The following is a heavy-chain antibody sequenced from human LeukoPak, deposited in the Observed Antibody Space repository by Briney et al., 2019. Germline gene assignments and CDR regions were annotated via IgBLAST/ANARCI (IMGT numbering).Heavy chain of an antibody. CDR3: AREKWELQRDPSHVRPHQTSDY. D-gene: IGHD1-26*01. J-gene: IGHJ4*02. CDR2: INSDGSST. Sequence: PGGSLRLSCAASGFTFSSSWMHWVRQAPGKGLVWVSRINSDGSSTNYADSVKGRFTISRDNAKNTLYLQMNSLRAEDTAVYYCAREKWELQRDPSHVRPHQTSDYWGQGTLVTVSS. CDR1: GFTFSSSW. V-gene: IGHV3-74*01.